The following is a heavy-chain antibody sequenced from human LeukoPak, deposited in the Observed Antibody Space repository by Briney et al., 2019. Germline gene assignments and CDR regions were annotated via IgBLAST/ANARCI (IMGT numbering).Heavy chain of an antibody. D-gene: IGHD5-24*01. CDR1: GGSISSYY. Sequence: SETLSLTCTASGGSISSYYWSWIRQPPGKGLEWIGYIYYSGSTNYNPSLKSRVTISVDTSKNQFSLKLSSVTAADTAVYYCAREGSRDGYNSAFDIWGQGTMVTVSS. V-gene: IGHV4-59*01. J-gene: IGHJ3*02. CDR3: AREGSRDGYNSAFDI. CDR2: IYYSGST.